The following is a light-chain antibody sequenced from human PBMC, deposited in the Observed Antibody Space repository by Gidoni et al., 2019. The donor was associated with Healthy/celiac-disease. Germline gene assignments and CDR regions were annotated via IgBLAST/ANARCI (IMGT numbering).Light chain of an antibody. J-gene: IGLJ1*01. CDR3: SSYTSSSTR. V-gene: IGLV2-14*01. CDR2: EVS. Sequence: QSALTQPASVSGSPGQSITISCTGTSSDVGGYNYVSWYQQHPGKAPKLMIYEVSNRPSGGSNRFSGSKSGNTASLTISGLQAEDEADYYCSSYTSSSTRFGTGTKVTVL. CDR1: SSDVGGYNY.